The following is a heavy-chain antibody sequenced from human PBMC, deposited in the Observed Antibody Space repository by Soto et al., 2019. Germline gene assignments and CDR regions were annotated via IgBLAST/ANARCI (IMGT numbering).Heavy chain of an antibody. Sequence: SETLSLTGAVASYSISRGCYWAWIRQPPGKGLEWIGNIYHSGSAHYNPSLKSRVTMSVDTSKNNFSLRLTSVTAADTAVYYCARVTIFEYWFDPWGQGILVTAPQ. CDR1: SYSISRGCY. CDR2: IYHSGSA. D-gene: IGHD3-3*01. J-gene: IGHJ5*02. CDR3: ARVTIFEYWFDP. V-gene: IGHV4-38-2*01.